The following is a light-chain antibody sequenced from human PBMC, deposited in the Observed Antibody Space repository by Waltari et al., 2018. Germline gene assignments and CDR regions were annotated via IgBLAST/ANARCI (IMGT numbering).Light chain of an antibody. V-gene: IGLV1-51*02. CDR3: GTWDSRLDGAV. J-gene: IGLJ7*01. CDR1: SPTVGSNF. CDR2: ENP. Sequence: QSGLTQPPSVSAAPGRRVTIPCPGGSPTVGSNFVSWYRQFPGTAPKLLIYENPERPSGIPGGFSVSKSGTSAALDSSGLQAGDEADDYCGTWDSRLDGAVFGGGTRLTVL.